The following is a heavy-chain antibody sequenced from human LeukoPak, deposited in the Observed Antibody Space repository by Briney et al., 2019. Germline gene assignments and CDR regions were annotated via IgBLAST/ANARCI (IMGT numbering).Heavy chain of an antibody. V-gene: IGHV4-34*01. Sequence: TSETLSLTCAVYGGSFSGYYWSWIRQPPGKGLEWIGEINHSGSTNYNPSLKSRVTISVDTSKNQFSLKLSSVTAADTAVYYCAIENPNAPDVFDIWGQGTMVTVSS. CDR3: AIENPNAPDVFDI. J-gene: IGHJ3*02. CDR1: GGSFSGYY. CDR2: INHSGST.